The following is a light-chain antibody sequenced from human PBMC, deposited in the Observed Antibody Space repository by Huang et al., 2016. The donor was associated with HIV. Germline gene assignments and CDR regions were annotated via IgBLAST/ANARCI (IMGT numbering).Light chain of an antibody. V-gene: IGKV3-15*01. CDR2: GST. CDR1: QSVSTN. CDR3: QQYNNWHLT. Sequence: IVMTQTPATLPVSPGGRATLSCRASQSVSTNLAWYQQKPGQTPRLIIDGSTTRATGVPARFSGSGSGTEFTLTINSLQSEDFGTYYCQQYNNWHLTFGGGTKV. J-gene: IGKJ4*01.